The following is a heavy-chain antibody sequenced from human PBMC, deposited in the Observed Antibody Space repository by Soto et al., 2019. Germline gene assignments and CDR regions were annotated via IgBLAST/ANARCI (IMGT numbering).Heavy chain of an antibody. CDR3: ARASYYDFWSGYFVALFDP. J-gene: IGHJ5*02. V-gene: IGHV3-48*02. Sequence: GGSLRLSCAASGFSFSSYSMNWVRQAPGKGLDWVSYISFGNYRILYADSARGRFTVSRDDGKNLLYLQLSGLRDEDTAVYYCARASYYDFWSGYFVALFDPWGQGTLVTVSS. CDR2: ISFGNYRI. D-gene: IGHD3-3*01. CDR1: GFSFSSYS.